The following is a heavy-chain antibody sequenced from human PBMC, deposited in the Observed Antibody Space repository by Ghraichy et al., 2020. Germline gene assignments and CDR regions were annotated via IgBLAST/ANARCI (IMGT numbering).Heavy chain of an antibody. CDR3: AREGEQLVRFYHYGMDV. CDR2: IYSSGGT. V-gene: IGHV4-4*07. J-gene: IGHJ6*02. CDR1: GGSIDNYY. Sequence: SQTLSLTCFVSGGSIDNYYWTWIRQPAGKELQWIWRIYSSGGTVYNPSLKSRVTMSVDTSKNQFSLNLRSVTAADTAVYFCAREGEQLVRFYHYGMDVWGQGTTVTVSS. D-gene: IGHD6-6*01.